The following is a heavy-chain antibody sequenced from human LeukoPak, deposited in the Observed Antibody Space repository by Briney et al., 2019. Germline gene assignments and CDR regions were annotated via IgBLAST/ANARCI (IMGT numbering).Heavy chain of an antibody. V-gene: IGHV3-30*02. J-gene: IGHJ3*02. CDR3: ARGSRFGVVGRDAFDI. D-gene: IGHD3-3*01. CDR1: GFAFRSHA. Sequence: GGSLRLSCTASGFAFRSHAMHWVRQDPGKGLEWVAFIRYDGSKKFYADSVKGRFTISRDNSKNTLYLQVNSLRAEDTAVYYCARGSRFGVVGRDAFDIWGQGTVVTVSS. CDR2: IRYDGSKK.